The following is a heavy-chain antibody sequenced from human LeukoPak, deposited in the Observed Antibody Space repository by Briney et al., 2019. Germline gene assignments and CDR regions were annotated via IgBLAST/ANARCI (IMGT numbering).Heavy chain of an antibody. Sequence: GASVKVSCMASGYTFTSYVINGVRQAPGKGLEWMGWMIHKSDNTDYAQKFQGRLTITSKPSISTAYMELSSLRSEDTAVYYCARNVRNTGTFDYWGQGTLVTVSS. CDR1: GYTFTSYV. CDR2: MIHKSDNT. CDR3: ARNVRNTGTFDY. J-gene: IGHJ4*02. D-gene: IGHD5-18*01. V-gene: IGHV1-8*01.